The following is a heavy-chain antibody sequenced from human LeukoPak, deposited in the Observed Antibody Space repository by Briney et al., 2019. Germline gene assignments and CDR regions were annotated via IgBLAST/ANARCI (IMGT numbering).Heavy chain of an antibody. Sequence: GGSLRLSCAVSGFTFDDYGMSWVRQVPGKGLEWVSGINWNSGSTGYADSVKGRFTISRDNAKKSVYLKMNNLRGDDTALYYCARDYCGGDCYPFDYWGQGILVTVSS. CDR2: INWNSGST. CDR1: GFTFDDYG. D-gene: IGHD2-21*02. J-gene: IGHJ4*02. V-gene: IGHV3-20*04. CDR3: ARDYCGGDCYPFDY.